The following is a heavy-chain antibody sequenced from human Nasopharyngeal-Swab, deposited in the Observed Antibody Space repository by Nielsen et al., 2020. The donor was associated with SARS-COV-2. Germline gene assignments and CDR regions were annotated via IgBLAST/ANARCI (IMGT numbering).Heavy chain of an antibody. D-gene: IGHD6-19*01. J-gene: IGHJ4*02. CDR2: ISWNSGTI. CDR3: AKSHRPYTSGWYFDY. V-gene: IGHV3-9*01. Sequence: GGSLRLSCAASGFSFDDYGMHWVRQGPGRGLEWVAGISWNSGTINYADSVKGRFTISRENAMTSLYLQMNSLRPDDTALYYCAKSHRPYTSGWYFDYWGQGTLVTVSS. CDR1: GFSFDDYG.